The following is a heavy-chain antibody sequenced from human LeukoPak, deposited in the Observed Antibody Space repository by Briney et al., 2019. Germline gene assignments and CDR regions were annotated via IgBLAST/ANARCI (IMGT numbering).Heavy chain of an antibody. J-gene: IGHJ5*02. Sequence: SSETLSLTCTVSGGSISSSSYYWGWIRQPPGKGLEWIGSIYYSGSTYYNPSLKSRVTISVDTSKNQFSLKLSSVTAADTAVYYCARVEGGIAVADDWFDPWGQGTLVTVSS. D-gene: IGHD6-19*01. CDR3: ARVEGGIAVADDWFDP. V-gene: IGHV4-39*07. CDR2: IYYSGST. CDR1: GGSISSSSYY.